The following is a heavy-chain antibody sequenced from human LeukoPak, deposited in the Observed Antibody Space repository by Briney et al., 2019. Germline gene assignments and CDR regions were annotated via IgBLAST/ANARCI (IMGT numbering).Heavy chain of an antibody. CDR3: ARESITMVRGVTNNWFDP. V-gene: IGHV1-2*02. CDR2: INPNSGGT. Sequence: ASVKVSCKASGYTFTGYYMHWVRQAPGQGLEWMGWINPNSGGTNYAQKFQSRVTMTRDTSISTAYMELSRLRSDDTAVYYCARESITMVRGVTNNWFDPWGQGTLVTVSS. CDR1: GYTFTGYY. D-gene: IGHD3-10*01. J-gene: IGHJ5*02.